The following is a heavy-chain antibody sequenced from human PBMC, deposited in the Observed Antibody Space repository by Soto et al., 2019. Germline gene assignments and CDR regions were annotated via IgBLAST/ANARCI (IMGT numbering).Heavy chain of an antibody. D-gene: IGHD1-1*01. J-gene: IGHJ4*02. CDR3: ARITTPDY. Sequence: QVQLGESGGGVVQPGRSLRLSCAASGFTFSSYAMHWVRQAPGKGLEWVAVISYDGSNKYYADSVKGRFTISRDNSKNTLYLQMNSLRAEDTAVYYCARITTPDYWGQGTLVTVSS. CDR2: ISYDGSNK. CDR1: GFTFSSYA. V-gene: IGHV3-30-3*01.